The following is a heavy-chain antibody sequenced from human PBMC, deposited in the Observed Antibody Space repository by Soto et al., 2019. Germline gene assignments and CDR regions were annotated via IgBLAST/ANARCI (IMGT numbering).Heavy chain of an antibody. CDR1: GYSFSNYG. CDR2: IAASNRET. Sequence: ASVTVSCKTSGYSFSNYGYSWVRQAPGQGLEWMGWIAASNRETNYAQNFQGRVIVTTDTSTNTAYMELRSLKSDDTAVYYCARDHNWGLDYWGQGTLVTVSS. D-gene: IGHD7-27*01. J-gene: IGHJ4*02. CDR3: ARDHNWGLDY. V-gene: IGHV1-18*01.